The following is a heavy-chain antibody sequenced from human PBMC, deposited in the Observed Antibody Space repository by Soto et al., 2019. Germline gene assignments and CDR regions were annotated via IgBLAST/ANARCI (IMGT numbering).Heavy chain of an antibody. V-gene: IGHV5-10-1*01. CDR3: AGLISAAA. CDR2: IHPRGSYP. J-gene: IGHJ5*02. Sequence: PGGSPKISFKGSGYSFTSNLINLARQMPGEGPEGVGRIHPRGSYPNYTPSFQGHVTISADNSISTPYLPWSSLQASDTGMLYCAGLISAAAWGQGTLVTVSS. CDR1: GYSFTSNL. D-gene: IGHD6-25*01.